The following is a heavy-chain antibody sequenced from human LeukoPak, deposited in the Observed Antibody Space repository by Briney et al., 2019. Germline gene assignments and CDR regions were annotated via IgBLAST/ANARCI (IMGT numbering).Heavy chain of an antibody. V-gene: IGHV1-46*01. CDR2: INPSDGDT. CDR1: RYSFTSYY. CDR3: ARDQGRAADYVWGSYFDY. D-gene: IGHD3-16*01. Sequence: ASVKVSCKASRYSFTSYYIHWVRHAPGQGLEWMGIINPSDGDTLYAQMFKGRVTLTRDTSTSTVYMELSTLKSEDTAVYFCARDQGRAADYVWGSYFDYWGQGALVTASS. J-gene: IGHJ4*02.